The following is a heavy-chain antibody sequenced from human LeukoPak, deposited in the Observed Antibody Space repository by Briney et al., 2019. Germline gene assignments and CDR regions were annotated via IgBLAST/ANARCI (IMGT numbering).Heavy chain of an antibody. Sequence: SGPTLVKPTQTLTLTCTFSGFSLSTSGVGVGWIRQPPGKPLEWLALIYWDDDKRYSPSLKSRLTITKDTSKNQVVLTMTNMDPVDTATYYCARTTVTTAFHIWGQGTMVTVSS. CDR3: ARTTVTTAFHI. J-gene: IGHJ3*02. CDR2: IYWDDDK. CDR1: GFSLSTSGVG. D-gene: IGHD4-17*01. V-gene: IGHV2-5*02.